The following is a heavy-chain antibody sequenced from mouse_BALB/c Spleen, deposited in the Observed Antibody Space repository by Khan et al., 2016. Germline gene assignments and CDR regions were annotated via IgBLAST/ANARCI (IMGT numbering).Heavy chain of an antibody. CDR2: IISGDIYT. CDR3: ARQGYGGGFAY. D-gene: IGHD1-1*01. J-gene: IGHJ3*01. CDR1: GFTFSSYG. V-gene: IGHV5-6*01. Sequence: EVELVESGGDLVKPGGSLKLSCAASGFTFSSYGMSWVRQTPDKRLEWVAIIISGDIYTYYPDGVKGRFTISRDNAKNTLYLQMSSLKSEDTAMYYCARQGYGGGFAYWGQGTLVTVSA.